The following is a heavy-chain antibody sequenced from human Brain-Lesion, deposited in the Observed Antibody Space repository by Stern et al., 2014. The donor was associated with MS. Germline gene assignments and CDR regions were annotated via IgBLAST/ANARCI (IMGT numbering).Heavy chain of an antibody. D-gene: IGHD5-18*01. CDR3: VRETGGYTYGDTDFFDF. V-gene: IGHV4-61*02. CDR2: IYASGST. CDR1: GGSISSGSYY. J-gene: IGHJ4*02. Sequence: QVQLVQSGPGLVKPSQTLSLTCSVSGGSISSGSYYWNWIRQPAGKGLEWIGRIYASGSTNYSPSLKSRVFISGDPSKNQFSLKLGSVTAADAAMYYCVRETGGYTYGDTDFFDFWGQGTLVTVSS.